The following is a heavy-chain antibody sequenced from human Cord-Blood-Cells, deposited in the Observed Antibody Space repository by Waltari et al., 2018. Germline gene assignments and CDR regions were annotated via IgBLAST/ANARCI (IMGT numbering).Heavy chain of an antibody. D-gene: IGHD7-27*01. CDR1: GYTFTIHA. V-gene: IGHV1-3*01. Sequence: QVQLVQSGAEGEKPGALGKVSCKVPGYTFTIHAMHSVRQDPGQRLEWMGWINAGNGNTKYSQKFQGRVTITRDTSASTAYMELSSLRSEDTAVYYCAREGVTGDDAFDIWGQGTMVTVSS. CDR3: AREGVTGDDAFDI. J-gene: IGHJ3*02. CDR2: INAGNGNT.